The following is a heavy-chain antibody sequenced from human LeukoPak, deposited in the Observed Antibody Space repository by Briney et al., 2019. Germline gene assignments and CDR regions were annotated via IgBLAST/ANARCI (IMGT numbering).Heavy chain of an antibody. J-gene: IGHJ4*02. CDR2: IYYSGST. V-gene: IGHV4-31*03. CDR3: ARRYREEGSYAY. CDR1: GGSISSGGYC. Sequence: SETLSLTCTVSGGSISSGGYCWSWIRQHPGKGLEWIGYIYYSGSTYYNPSLKSRVTISVDTSKNQFSLKLSSVTAADTAVYYCARRYREEGSYAYWGQGTLVTVSS. D-gene: IGHD3-16*01.